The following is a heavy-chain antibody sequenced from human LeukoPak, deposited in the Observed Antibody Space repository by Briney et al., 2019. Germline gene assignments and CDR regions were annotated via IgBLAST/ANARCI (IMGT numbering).Heavy chain of an antibody. D-gene: IGHD6-19*01. CDR1: GYTFTSYW. CDR2: IYPGDSDT. V-gene: IGHV5-51*01. CDR3: ARRAAVAGRGLDY. Sequence: GASVKVSCKASGYTFTSYWIGWVRQMPGKGLEWMGIIYPGDSDTRYSPSFQGQVTISADKSISTAYLQWSSLKASDTAMYYCARRAAVAGRGLDYWGQGTLVTVSS. J-gene: IGHJ4*02.